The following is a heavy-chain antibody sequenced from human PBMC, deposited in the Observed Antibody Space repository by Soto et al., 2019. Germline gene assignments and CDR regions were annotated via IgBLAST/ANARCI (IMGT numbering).Heavy chain of an antibody. CDR3: AKCGIIAVAGSWIDY. J-gene: IGHJ4*02. V-gene: IGHV3-23*01. CDR2: ISGSGGST. D-gene: IGHD6-19*01. Sequence: EVQLLESGGGLVQPGGSLRLSCAASGFTFSSYAMSWVRQAPGKGLEWVSAISGSGGSTYYADSVKGRFTISRDNSNNTLYLQMNSLRAEDTAVYYCAKCGIIAVAGSWIDYWGQGTLVTVSS. CDR1: GFTFSSYA.